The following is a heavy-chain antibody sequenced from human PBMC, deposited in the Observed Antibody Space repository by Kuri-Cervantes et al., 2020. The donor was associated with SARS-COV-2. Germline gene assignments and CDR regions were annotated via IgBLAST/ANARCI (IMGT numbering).Heavy chain of an antibody. Sequence: GESLKISCAASGFTFSSYSMNWVRQAPGKGLEWVSYISSSSSTIYYADSVKGRFTISRDNAKNSLYLQMNSLRAEDTAVYYCARERYYSGHYGMDVWGQGTTVTVSS. CDR3: ARERYYSGHYGMDV. J-gene: IGHJ6*02. CDR2: ISSSSSTI. V-gene: IGHV3-48*01. CDR1: GFTFSSYS. D-gene: IGHD3-10*01.